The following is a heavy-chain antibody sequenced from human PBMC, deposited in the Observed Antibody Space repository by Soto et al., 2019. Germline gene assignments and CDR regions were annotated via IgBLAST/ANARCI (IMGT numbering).Heavy chain of an antibody. CDR1: GFAFSTYA. Sequence: GGSLRLSCAAAGFAFSTYAMTWVRQAPGKVLEWVSVISGSGGSSYYAASVKGRFTISRDNSKNTLFLQMNGLRAEDTAVYYCAKVTKRAAAGRYEYYKYGLDVWGQGTTVNVSS. CDR2: ISGSGGSS. V-gene: IGHV3-23*01. D-gene: IGHD6-13*01. CDR3: AKVTKRAAAGRYEYYKYGLDV. J-gene: IGHJ6*02.